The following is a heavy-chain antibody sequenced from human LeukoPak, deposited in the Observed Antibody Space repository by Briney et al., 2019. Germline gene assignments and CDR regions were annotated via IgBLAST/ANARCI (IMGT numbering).Heavy chain of an antibody. CDR1: GFTFSTYG. CDR2: IWYDGSNK. CDR3: ARAYGGYSTGYGMDV. D-gene: IGHD4-17*01. J-gene: IGHJ6*02. V-gene: IGHV3-33*01. Sequence: GGSLRLSCAASGFTFSTYGMHWVRQAPGKGLEWVAVIWYDGSNKYYVDSVKGRFTISRDNSKNTLYLQMNSMRAEDTAVYYCARAYGGYSTGYGMDVWGQGTTVTVSS.